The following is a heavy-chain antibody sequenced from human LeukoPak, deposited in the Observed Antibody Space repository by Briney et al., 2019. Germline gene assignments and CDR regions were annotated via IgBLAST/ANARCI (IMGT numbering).Heavy chain of an antibody. D-gene: IGHD5-24*01. CDR1: GGSISSGSYY. Sequence: SETLSLTCTVSGGSISSGSYYWSWIRQPAGKGLEWIGRIYTSGSTNYNPSLKSRVTISVDTSKNQFSLKLSSVTAADTAVYYCARGGIWLQLVYWGQGTLVTVSS. J-gene: IGHJ4*02. CDR3: ARGGIWLQLVY. V-gene: IGHV4-61*02. CDR2: IYTSGST.